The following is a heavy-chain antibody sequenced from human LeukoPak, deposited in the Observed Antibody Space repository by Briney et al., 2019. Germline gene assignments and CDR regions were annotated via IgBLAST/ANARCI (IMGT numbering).Heavy chain of an antibody. V-gene: IGHV1-8*03. CDR2: MNPNSGNT. CDR3: ARGLGLGATPGYNWFDP. J-gene: IGHJ5*02. Sequence: GASVKGSCMASGYTFTSYYINWVRQATGQGLEWMGWMNPNSGNTGYAQKSRGRVTITRNTPISTAYMELSSLRTEDTAVYYCARGLGLGATPGYNWFDPWGQGTLVTVSS. CDR1: GYTFTSYY. D-gene: IGHD1-26*01.